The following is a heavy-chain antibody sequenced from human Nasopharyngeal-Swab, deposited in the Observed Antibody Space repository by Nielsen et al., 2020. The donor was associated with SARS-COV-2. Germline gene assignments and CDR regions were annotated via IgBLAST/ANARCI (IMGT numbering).Heavy chain of an antibody. CDR3: ARTKWLRFGYYYGMDV. J-gene: IGHJ6*02. Sequence: WIRQPPGKELEWVANIKQDGSEKYYVDSVKGRFTISRDNAKNSLYLQMNSLRAEDTAVYYCARTKWLRFGYYYGMDVWGQGTTVTVSS. V-gene: IGHV3-7*01. CDR2: IKQDGSEK. D-gene: IGHD5-12*01.